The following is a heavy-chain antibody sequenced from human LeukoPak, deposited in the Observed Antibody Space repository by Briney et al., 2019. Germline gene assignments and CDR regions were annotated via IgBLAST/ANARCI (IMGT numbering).Heavy chain of an antibody. CDR3: ARDLAWGAFDY. Sequence: GGSLRLSCAASGFTFDDYGMSWVRQAPGRGLEWVSGVSPPGGGTYYADSVKGRFTISRDDSKNTLSLQMNSLRVEDTAVYYCARDLAWGAFDYWGQGTLVTVSS. D-gene: IGHD7-27*01. J-gene: IGHJ4*02. CDR2: VSPPGGGT. CDR1: GFTFDDYG. V-gene: IGHV3-23*01.